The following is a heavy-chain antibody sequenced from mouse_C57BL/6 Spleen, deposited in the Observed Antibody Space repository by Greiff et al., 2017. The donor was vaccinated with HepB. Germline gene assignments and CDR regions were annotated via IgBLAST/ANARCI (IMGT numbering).Heavy chain of an antibody. Sequence: QVQLQQSGPELVKPGASVKISCKASGYAFSSSWMNWVKQRPGKGLEWIGRIYPGDGDTNYNGKFKGKATLTADKSSSTAYMQLSSLTSEDSAVYFCARSSMIYYDYDEDFDYWGQGTTLTVSS. CDR2: IYPGDGDT. J-gene: IGHJ2*01. CDR3: ARSSMIYYDYDEDFDY. D-gene: IGHD2-4*01. CDR1: GYAFSSSW. V-gene: IGHV1-82*01.